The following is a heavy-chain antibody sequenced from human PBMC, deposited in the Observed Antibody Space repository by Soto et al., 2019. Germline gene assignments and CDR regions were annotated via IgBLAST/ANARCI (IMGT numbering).Heavy chain of an antibody. D-gene: IGHD3-22*01. CDR1: GYTFTSYG. J-gene: IGHJ4*02. CDR2: ISAYNGNT. Sequence: ASVKVSCKASGYTFTSYGISWVRQAPGQGLEWMGWISAYNGNTNYAQKLQGRVTMTTDTSTSTAYMELRSLRSDDTAVYYCAKMYYDSSGYCLDYWGQGTLVTVSS. CDR3: AKMYYDSSGYCLDY. V-gene: IGHV1-18*01.